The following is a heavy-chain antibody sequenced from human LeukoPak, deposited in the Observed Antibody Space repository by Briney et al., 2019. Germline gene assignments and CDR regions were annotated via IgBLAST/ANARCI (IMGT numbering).Heavy chain of an antibody. J-gene: IGHJ4*02. CDR3: ATNRYKSFGY. D-gene: IGHD5-24*01. Sequence: SETLSLTCAVSGSSISSSHWCNWVRQPPGKGLEWIGEVSHSGTTNYNPSLKSRITISLDKSKNQFSLNLSSVTAADTAVYYCATNRYKSFGYWGQGTLVTVSS. V-gene: IGHV4-4*02. CDR1: GSSISSSHW. CDR2: VSHSGTT.